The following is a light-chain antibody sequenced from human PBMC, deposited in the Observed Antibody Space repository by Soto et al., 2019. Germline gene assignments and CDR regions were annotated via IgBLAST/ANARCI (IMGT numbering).Light chain of an antibody. CDR1: SSDVGRYNY. Sequence: QSALTQPASVSGSPGQSITISCTGTSSDVGRYNYVSWYQQHPGKAPKLMIYEVSNRPSGVSNRFSASKSGNTASLTISGLQAEDEADYYCSSFTSRFTFNYIFGTGTKLTVL. CDR3: SSFTSRFTFNYI. J-gene: IGLJ1*01. V-gene: IGLV2-14*01. CDR2: EVS.